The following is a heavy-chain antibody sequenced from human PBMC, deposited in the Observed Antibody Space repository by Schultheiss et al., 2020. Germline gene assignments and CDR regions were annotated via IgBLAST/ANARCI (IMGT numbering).Heavy chain of an antibody. CDR3: ARGRVGFCSSTSCLNGMDV. CDR2: IYSGGST. CDR1: GFTFSTYG. Sequence: GGSLRLSCAASGFTFSTYGMSWVRQAPGKGLEWVSVIYSGGSTYYADFVKGRFTISRDNSKNTLYLQMSSLRAEDTAVYYCARGRVGFCSSTSCLNGMDVWGQGTTVTLSS. D-gene: IGHD2-2*01. V-gene: IGHV3-66*01. J-gene: IGHJ6*02.